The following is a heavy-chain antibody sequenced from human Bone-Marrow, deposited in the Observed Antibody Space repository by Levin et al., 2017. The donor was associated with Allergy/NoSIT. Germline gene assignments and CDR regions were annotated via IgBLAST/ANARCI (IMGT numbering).Heavy chain of an antibody. D-gene: IGHD3-16*01. CDR1: GFSFSSYG. V-gene: IGHV3-33*01. J-gene: IGHJ6*02. CDR2: IWYDGKNK. Sequence: PGGSLRLSCAASGFSFSSYGMHWVRQAPGKGLEWMAVIWYDGKNKNYADSVKGRFTLSRDNSKNTVYLQMNSLRVEDTAVYYCARPREKGGGYYAMDVWGQGTTVTVSS. CDR3: ARPREKGGGYYAMDV.